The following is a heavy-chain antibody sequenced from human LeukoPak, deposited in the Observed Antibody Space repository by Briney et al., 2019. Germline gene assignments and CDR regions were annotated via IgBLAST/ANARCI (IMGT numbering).Heavy chain of an antibody. CDR2: IRYDGSNK. CDR1: GFTFSSYG. J-gene: IGHJ6*02. CDR3: ARGGTGPLRFFGYGMDV. V-gene: IGHV3-30*02. D-gene: IGHD3-3*01. Sequence: GGSLRLSCAASGFTFSSYGMHWVRQAPGKGLEWVAFIRYDGSNKYYADSVKGRFTISRDNSKNTLYLQMNSLRAEDTAVYYCARGGTGPLRFFGYGMDVWGQGTTVTVSS.